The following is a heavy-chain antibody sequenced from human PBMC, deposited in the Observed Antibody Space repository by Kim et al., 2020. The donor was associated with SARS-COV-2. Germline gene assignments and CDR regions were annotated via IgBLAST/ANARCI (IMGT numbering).Heavy chain of an antibody. Sequence: GGSLRLSCAVSAFTLETSDMSWVRQAPGKGLEWVSAISASDGHTYYADSVKGRFAISRDASKNTLYLQMYRLRPEDTAIYYCAKVHKTHSGYPGPVDSWGQGTLVTVSS. J-gene: IGHJ4*02. CDR3: AKVHKTHSGYPGPVDS. D-gene: IGHD3-22*01. CDR2: ISASDGHT. V-gene: IGHV3-23*01. CDR1: AFTLETSD.